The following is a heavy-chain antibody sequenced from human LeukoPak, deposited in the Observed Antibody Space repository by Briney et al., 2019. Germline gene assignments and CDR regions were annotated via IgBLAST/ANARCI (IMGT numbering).Heavy chain of an antibody. V-gene: IGHV3-23*01. J-gene: IGHJ6*02. CDR2: ISGGGDNT. CDR3: ATPRSSYYYYGMDV. CDR1: GFIFSSYA. Sequence: PGGSMRLSCAASGFIFSSYAMSWVRQAPGKGLEWVSPISGGGDNTYYAPSVKGRFTTTRDNSKNTLYLQMNSLRAEDTALYSCATPRSSYYYYGMDVWGQGTTVIVSS.